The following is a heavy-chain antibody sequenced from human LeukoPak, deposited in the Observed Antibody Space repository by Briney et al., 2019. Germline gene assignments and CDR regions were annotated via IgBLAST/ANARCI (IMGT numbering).Heavy chain of an antibody. CDR3: ARDTVDTTTITPLDY. CDR2: ISPYNGNT. J-gene: IGHJ4*02. D-gene: IGHD5-18*01. V-gene: IGHV1-18*01. Sequence: ASVKVSCKASGYTFTRFGISWVRQAPGQGLEWMGWISPYNGNTNYAQKLQGRVTMTADESTSTAYMELTSLRSDDTAVYYCARDTVDTTTITPLDYWGQGTLVTVSS. CDR1: GYTFTRFG.